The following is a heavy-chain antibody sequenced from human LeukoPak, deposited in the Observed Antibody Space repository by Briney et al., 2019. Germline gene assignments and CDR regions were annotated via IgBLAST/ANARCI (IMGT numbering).Heavy chain of an antibody. CDR1: GFTFSSYA. J-gene: IGHJ4*02. CDR3: ARDSTAMFDY. D-gene: IGHD5-18*01. V-gene: IGHV3-7*03. CDR2: IKQDGSEK. Sequence: GGSLRLSCAASGFTFSSYAITWVRQAPGKGLEWVANIKQDGSEKYYVDSVKGRFTISRDNAKNSLYLQMNSLRAEDTAVYYCARDSTAMFDYWGQGTLVTVSS.